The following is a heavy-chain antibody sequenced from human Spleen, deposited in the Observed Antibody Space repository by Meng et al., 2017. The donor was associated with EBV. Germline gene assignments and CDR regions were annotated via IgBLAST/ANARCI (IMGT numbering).Heavy chain of an antibody. CDR2: LIPMLGAP. V-gene: IGHV1-69*06. J-gene: IGHJ4*02. CDR1: GSPFTSDA. Sequence: QVQLGQSGAEVKNPGSSVNVSGKTAGSPFTSDAISWVRQAPGQGLEWIGGLIPMLGAPNYAQKFQDRVTIIADKSTSTHYMELSSLRSDDTAVYFCASESGRGYTPDYWGRGTLVTVSS. CDR3: ASESGRGYTPDY. D-gene: IGHD3-10*01.